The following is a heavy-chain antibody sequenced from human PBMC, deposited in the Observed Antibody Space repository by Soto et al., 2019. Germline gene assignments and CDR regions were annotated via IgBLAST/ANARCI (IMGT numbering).Heavy chain of an antibody. CDR1: GFTFSNYA. CDR2: ITSAGST. J-gene: IGHJ4*02. Sequence: EVQLLEAGGDLAQPGGSLRLICAASGFTFSNYAMTWVRQSPGKGLEWVSTITSAGSTFYGDTVKGRFTISRDNSKSTLYLQMNRLGAEDTAVYYCAKTDKFRSPRSGWANRFDSWGQGTLVTVSS. CDR3: AKTDKFRSPRSGWANRFDS. D-gene: IGHD6-19*01. V-gene: IGHV3-23*01.